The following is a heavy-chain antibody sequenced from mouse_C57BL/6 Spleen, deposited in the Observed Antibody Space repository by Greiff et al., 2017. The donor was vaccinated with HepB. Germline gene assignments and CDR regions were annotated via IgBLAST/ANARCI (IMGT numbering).Heavy chain of an antibody. D-gene: IGHD2-5*01. V-gene: IGHV14-4*01. CDR3: TSYYSNYEAMDY. J-gene: IGHJ4*01. CDR1: GFNIKDDY. Sequence: DVQLVESGAELVRPGASVKLSCTASGFNIKDDYMHWVKQRPEQGLEWIGWIDPENGDTEYASKFQGKATITADTSSNTAYLQLSSLTSEDTAVYYCTSYYSNYEAMDYWGQGTSVTVSS. CDR2: IDPENGDT.